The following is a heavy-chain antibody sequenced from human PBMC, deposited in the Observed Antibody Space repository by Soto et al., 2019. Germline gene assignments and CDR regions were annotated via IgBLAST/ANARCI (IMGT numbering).Heavy chain of an antibody. CDR2: INPSGGST. V-gene: IGHV1-46*01. D-gene: IGHD3-22*01. CDR1: GYAITSYY. CDR3: AGESYYYDSSGYYRYYGMDV. J-gene: IGHJ6*02. Sequence: GDSVKVSCKACGYAITSYYMPWVRQAPGQGLEWMGIINPSGGSTSYAQKFQGRVTMTRNTSTSTVYMELSSLRSEDTAVYYCAGESYYYDSSGYYRYYGMDVWGQGTTVTVSS.